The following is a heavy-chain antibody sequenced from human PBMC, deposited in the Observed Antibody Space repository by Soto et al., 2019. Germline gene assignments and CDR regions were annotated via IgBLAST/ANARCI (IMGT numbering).Heavy chain of an antibody. V-gene: IGHV1-69*13. CDR3: ARAPPTCSGTSCYRGSQYYYYAMDV. D-gene: IGHD2-15*01. Sequence: GASVKFSCKASGGTFSDYAICWVRQAPGQGPEWLGGIIPIFGTTNYAQKFQGRVTITADESTNTAYMELSSLRSEDAAIYYCARAPPTCSGTSCYRGSQYYYYAMDVWGQGTTVTVSS. J-gene: IGHJ6*02. CDR1: GGTFSDYA. CDR2: IIPIFGTT.